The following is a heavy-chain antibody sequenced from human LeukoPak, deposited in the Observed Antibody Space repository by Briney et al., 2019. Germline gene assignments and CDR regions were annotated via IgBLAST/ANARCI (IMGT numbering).Heavy chain of an antibody. CDR3: ARPHYGDYSSFDY. CDR2: INHSGST. V-gene: IGHV4-34*01. CDR1: GGSFSGYY. D-gene: IGHD4-17*01. Sequence: PSETLSLTCAVYGGSFSGYYWSWIRQPPGKGLEWIGEINHSGSTNYNPSLKSRVTISVDTSKNQFSLKLSSVTAADTAVYYCARPHYGDYSSFDYWGQGTLVTVSS. J-gene: IGHJ4*02.